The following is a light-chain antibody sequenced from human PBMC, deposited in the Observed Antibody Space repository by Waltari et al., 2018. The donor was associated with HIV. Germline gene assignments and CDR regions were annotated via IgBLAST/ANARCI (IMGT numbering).Light chain of an antibody. CDR3: QTWGTGIHVV. CDR2: LNSDGSH. V-gene: IGLV4-69*01. Sequence: QLVLTQSTSASASLGASVKLTCTLSSGHSSYAIAWHQQQQEKAPRYWMRLNSDGSHTKGDGIPDRFSGSSSVAERYLSISSLQSEDEADYYCQTWGTGIHVVFGGGTKLTVL. CDR1: SGHSSYA. J-gene: IGLJ3*02.